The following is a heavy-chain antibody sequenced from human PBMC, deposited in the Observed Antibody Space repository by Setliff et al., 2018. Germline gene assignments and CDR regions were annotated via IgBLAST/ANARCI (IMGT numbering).Heavy chain of an antibody. J-gene: IGHJ4*02. V-gene: IGHV3-23*01. Sequence: GGSLRLSCVTSGFAFTSYAMSWVRQAPGKGLEWVSHISGSGSSSSYADSVKGRFTISRDNARNTLYLQMNSLRAEDTAVYYCAKDNGKGHLYLLEGYFDYWGQGALVTVSS. CDR3: AKDNGKGHLYLLEGYFDY. D-gene: IGHD2-15*01. CDR2: ISGSGSSS. CDR1: GFAFTSYA.